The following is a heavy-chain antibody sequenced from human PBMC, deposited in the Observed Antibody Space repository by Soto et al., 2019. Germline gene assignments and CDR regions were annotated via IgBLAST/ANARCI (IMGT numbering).Heavy chain of an antibody. J-gene: IGHJ6*02. V-gene: IGHV1-46*01. Sequence: QVQLVQSGAEVKKPGASVKGSCKASGYTFTSYYMHWVRQAPGQGLEWMGIINPSGGSTSYAQKFQGRVTMARATSTSTVYMEVSSMRSEAKAVYYCARDCDYDLWSGYYHYYYYGMDVWGQGTTVTVSS. CDR3: ARDCDYDLWSGYYHYYYYGMDV. CDR1: GYTFTSYY. D-gene: IGHD3-3*01. CDR2: INPSGGST.